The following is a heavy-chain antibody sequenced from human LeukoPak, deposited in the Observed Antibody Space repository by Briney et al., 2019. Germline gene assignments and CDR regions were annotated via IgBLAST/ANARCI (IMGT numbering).Heavy chain of an antibody. V-gene: IGHV3-21*01. CDR1: GFTFSSYS. CDR2: ISSSSSYI. Sequence: PGGSLRLSCAASGFTFSSYSMNWVRQAPGKGLEWVSSISSSSSYIYYADSVKGRFTISRGNAKNSLYLQMNSLRAEDTAVYYCAREAIEYSSSGWFDPWGQGTLVTVSS. CDR3: AREAIEYSSSGWFDP. D-gene: IGHD6-6*01. J-gene: IGHJ5*02.